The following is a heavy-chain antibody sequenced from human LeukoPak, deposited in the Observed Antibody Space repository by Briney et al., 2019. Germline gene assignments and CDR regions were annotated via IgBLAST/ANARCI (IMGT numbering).Heavy chain of an antibody. J-gene: IGHJ4*02. Sequence: SGTLSLTCGVSGGYISSSNWWRWVRQPPGKGLEWIGEIYHSGSTNYNASLKSRVTISVDKSKNQFSLRLSSVTAADTAVYYCARVGGYSYDYWGQGTLVTVSS. CDR3: ARVGGYSYDY. V-gene: IGHV4-4*02. D-gene: IGHD5-18*01. CDR1: GGYISSSNW. CDR2: IYHSGST.